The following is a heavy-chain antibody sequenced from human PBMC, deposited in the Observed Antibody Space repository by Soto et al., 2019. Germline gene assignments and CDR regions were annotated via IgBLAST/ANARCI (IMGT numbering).Heavy chain of an antibody. J-gene: IGHJ4*02. CDR3: VRDRGGSTLKGAFAY. Sequence: EVQLVESGGGLVRPGGSLRLSCTDSGFTFSGYSMNWVRQAPGKGLEWVSSINSGSRCIYYADSVRGRVTISRDNEKKTLLLQMSSLRVEDTAVYYCVRDRGGSTLKGAFAYWGQATLVTISS. D-gene: IGHD3-16*01. CDR2: INSGSRCI. CDR1: GFTFSGYS. V-gene: IGHV3-21*02.